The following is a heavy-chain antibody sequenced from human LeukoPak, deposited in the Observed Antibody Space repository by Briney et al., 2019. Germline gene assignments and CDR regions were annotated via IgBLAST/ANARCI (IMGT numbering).Heavy chain of an antibody. D-gene: IGHD3-3*01. J-gene: IGHJ6*02. V-gene: IGHV3-11*01. CDR2: ISSSGSTI. CDR3: ARNYYDFWSGYYTGYYYGMDV. CDR1: GFTFSDYY. Sequence: GGSLRLSCAASGFTFSDYYMSWIRQAPGKGLEWVSYISSSGSTIYYADSVKGRFTISRDNAKNSLYLQMNSLRAEDTAVYYCARNYYDFWSGYYTGYYYGMDVWGQGTTVTVSS.